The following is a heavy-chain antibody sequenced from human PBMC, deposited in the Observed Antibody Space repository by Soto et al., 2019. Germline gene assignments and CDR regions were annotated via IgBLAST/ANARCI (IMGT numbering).Heavy chain of an antibody. Sequence: ESGGGVVQPGRSLRLSCAASGFTFRSYGMHWVRQAPGKGLEWVAVISYDGSNKYYADSVKGRFTISRDNSKNTLYLQMNSMRAEDTAVYYCAKGGAFDIWGQGTMVTVSS. V-gene: IGHV3-30*18. CDR3: AKGGAFDI. CDR2: ISYDGSNK. J-gene: IGHJ3*02. D-gene: IGHD3-16*01. CDR1: GFTFRSYG.